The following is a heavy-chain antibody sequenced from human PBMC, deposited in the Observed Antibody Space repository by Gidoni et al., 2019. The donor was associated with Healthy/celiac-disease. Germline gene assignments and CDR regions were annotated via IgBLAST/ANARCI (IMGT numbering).Heavy chain of an antibody. CDR2: INHSGST. CDR1: GGSFSGYY. V-gene: IGHV4-34*01. CDR3: ARLDWLNDYYYYGMDV. J-gene: IGHJ6*02. Sequence: QVQLQQWGAGLLKPSETLSLTCAVYGGSFSGYYWSWIRQPPGKGLEWIGEINHSGSTNYNPSLKSRVTISVDTSKNQFSLKLSSVTAADTAVYYCARLDWLNDYYYYGMDVWGQGTTVTVSS. D-gene: IGHD3-9*01.